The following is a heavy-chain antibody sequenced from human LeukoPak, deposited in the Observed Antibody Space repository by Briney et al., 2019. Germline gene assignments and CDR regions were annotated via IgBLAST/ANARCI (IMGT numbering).Heavy chain of an antibody. CDR2: INPSGTGT. Sequence: GASVKVSCKASGYTITNSYMHWVRQAPGQGLEWMGVINPSGTGTSYAQKFQGRITMSRDTSTSTVYMELSSLRSEDTAFYYCATDHSMANIAWWFDPWGQGTLVTVSS. V-gene: IGHV1-46*01. CDR3: ATDHSMANIAWWFDP. D-gene: IGHD2/OR15-2a*01. J-gene: IGHJ5*02. CDR1: GYTITNSY.